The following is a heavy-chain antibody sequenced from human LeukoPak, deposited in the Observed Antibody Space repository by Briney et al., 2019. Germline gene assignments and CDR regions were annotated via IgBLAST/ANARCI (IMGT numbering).Heavy chain of an antibody. Sequence: GGSLRLSCAASGFTFSSYAMSWVRQAPGKGLEWVSAISGSGGSTYYADSVKGRFTISRDNSKNTLYLQMNSLRAEDTAVYYCAKGGDIVAGYYYYYMDVWGKGTTVTVSS. CDR2: ISGSGGST. CDR3: AKGGDIVAGYYYYYMDV. D-gene: IGHD5-12*01. J-gene: IGHJ6*03. CDR1: GFTFSSYA. V-gene: IGHV3-23*01.